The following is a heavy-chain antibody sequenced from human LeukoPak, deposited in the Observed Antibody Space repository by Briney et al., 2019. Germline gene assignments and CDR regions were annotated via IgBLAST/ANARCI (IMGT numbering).Heavy chain of an antibody. V-gene: IGHV4-4*07. CDR3: ARDTDIVVVRYYYYMDV. D-gene: IGHD2-2*01. Sequence: SETLSLTCTVSGGSISSYYWSWIRQPAGKGLEWIGRIYTSGSTNYNPSLKSRVTMSVDTSKNQFSLKLSSVTAADTAVYYCARDTDIVVVRYYYYMDVWGKGTTVTVSS. J-gene: IGHJ6*03. CDR1: GGSISSYY. CDR2: IYTSGST.